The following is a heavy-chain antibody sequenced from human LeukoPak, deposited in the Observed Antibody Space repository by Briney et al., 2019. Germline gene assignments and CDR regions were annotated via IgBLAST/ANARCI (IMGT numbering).Heavy chain of an antibody. V-gene: IGHV4-34*01. D-gene: IGHD6-13*01. Sequence: SETLSLTCAVYGGSFSGYYWSWIRQPPGKGLEWIGEINHSGSTNYNPSLKSRVTISVDTSKNRFSLKLSSVTAADTAVYYCARLGGSWYDNWFDPWGQGTLVTVSS. CDR2: INHSGST. J-gene: IGHJ5*02. CDR3: ARLGGSWYDNWFDP. CDR1: GGSFSGYY.